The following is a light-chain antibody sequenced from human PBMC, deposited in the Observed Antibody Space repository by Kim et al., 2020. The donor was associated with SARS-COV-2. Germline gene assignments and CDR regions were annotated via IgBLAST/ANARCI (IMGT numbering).Light chain of an antibody. CDR3: QQYGSSPGT. J-gene: IGKJ1*01. V-gene: IGKV3-20*01. CDR1: QSVSSNY. Sequence: STEESVTLSCRASQSVSSNYLALYQQKPGQAPRLLNYGASSRATGIPDRFSGSGSGTDFTLTISRLEPEDFAVYYWQQYGSSPGTFGQGTKVDIK. CDR2: GAS.